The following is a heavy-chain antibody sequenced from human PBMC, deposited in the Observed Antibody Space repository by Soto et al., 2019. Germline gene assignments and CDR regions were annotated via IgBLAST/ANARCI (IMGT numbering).Heavy chain of an antibody. CDR2: IYYSGST. V-gene: IGHV4-31*03. D-gene: IGHD4-17*01. CDR3: AREGAYGDYVLNWFDP. CDR1: GGSISSGGYY. Sequence: QVQLQESGPGLVKPSQTLSLTCTVSGGSISSGGYYWSWIRQHPGKGLEWIGYIYYSGSTYYNPSLKSRVTISVDTSKNQFSLKLSSVTAADTAVYYCAREGAYGDYVLNWFDPWGQGTLVTVSS. J-gene: IGHJ5*02.